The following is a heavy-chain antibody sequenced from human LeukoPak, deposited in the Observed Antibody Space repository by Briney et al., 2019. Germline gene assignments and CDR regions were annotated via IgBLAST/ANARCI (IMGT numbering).Heavy chain of an antibody. D-gene: IGHD6-13*01. V-gene: IGHV1-46*01. CDR3: ARDRDRAAAGLYFQH. J-gene: IGHJ1*01. CDR2: INPSSGST. Sequence: ASVKVSCKASGYTFTSYYMHWVRQAPGQGLEWMGIINPSSGSTSYAQKFQGRVTMTRDTSTSTVYMELRSLRSEDTAVYYCARDRDRAAAGLYFQHWGQGTLVTVSS. CDR1: GYTFTSYY.